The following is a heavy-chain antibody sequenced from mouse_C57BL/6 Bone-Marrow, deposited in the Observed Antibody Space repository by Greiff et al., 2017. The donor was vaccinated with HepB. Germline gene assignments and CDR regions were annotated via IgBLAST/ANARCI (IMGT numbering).Heavy chain of an antibody. Sequence: QVQLKESGAELVRPGTSVKVSCKASGYAFTNYLIEWVKQRPGQGLEWIGVINPGSGGTNYNEKFKGKATLTADKSSSTAYMQLSSLTSEDSAVYFCARFAVYYGSCYWGQGTTLTVSS. V-gene: IGHV1-54*01. CDR1: GYAFTNYL. CDR2: INPGSGGT. D-gene: IGHD1-1*01. CDR3: ARFAVYYGSCY. J-gene: IGHJ2*01.